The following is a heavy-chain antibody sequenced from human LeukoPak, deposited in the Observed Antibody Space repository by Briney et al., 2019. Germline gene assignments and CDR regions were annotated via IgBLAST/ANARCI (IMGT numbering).Heavy chain of an antibody. CDR2: VDHTGST. CDR3: ARGRVSSSTWYSTYYYYFYMDV. Sequence: SETLSLTCSVSGDSITMYYWTWIRQPPGKGLEWIGYVDHTGSTNFNPSLNGRVSISRDTTKNLFSLRLRSVTAADTAVYFCARGRVSSSTWYSTYYYYFYMDVWGKGTTVTVSS. CDR1: GDSITMYY. J-gene: IGHJ6*03. D-gene: IGHD1-1*01. V-gene: IGHV4-59*01.